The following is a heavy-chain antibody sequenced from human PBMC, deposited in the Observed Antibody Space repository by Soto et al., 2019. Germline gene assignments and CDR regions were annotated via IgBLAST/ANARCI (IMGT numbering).Heavy chain of an antibody. D-gene: IGHD3-9*01. CDR2: INQSGST. V-gene: IGHV4-34*01. J-gene: IGHJ4*02. Sequence: SETLSLTCAVYGGSFSGYYWSWIRQPPGKGLEWIGEINQSGSTNYNPSLKSRVTISVDTSKNQFSLKLSSVTAADTAVYYCARFVLRYFDWWGQGTLVTVSS. CDR3: ARFVLRYFDW. CDR1: GGSFSGYY.